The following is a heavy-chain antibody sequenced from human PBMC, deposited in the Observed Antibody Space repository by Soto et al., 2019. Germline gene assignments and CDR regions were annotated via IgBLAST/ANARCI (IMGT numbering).Heavy chain of an antibody. D-gene: IGHD2-2*01. V-gene: IGHV3-23*01. CDR3: AKDLSRQGTSAFAI. J-gene: IGHJ3*02. CDR1: GFTFSSYG. Sequence: EVQLLESGGGLVQPGGSLRLSCAASGFTFSSYGMSWVRQAPGKGLEWVSAISGSGGNTFYADSVKGRFTISRDNSKNTVYLQMNSLSAEDTAVYYCAKDLSRQGTSAFAIWGQGAMVTVSS. CDR2: ISGSGGNT.